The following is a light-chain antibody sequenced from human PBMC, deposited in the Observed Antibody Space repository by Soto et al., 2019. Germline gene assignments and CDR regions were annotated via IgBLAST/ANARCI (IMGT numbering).Light chain of an antibody. CDR3: QQSYTIPIT. Sequence: DIQMTQSPSSLSASVGDRVTITCRASQSIGGYLNWYQQKPRKAPKLLLFNAASLQSGVPSRFSGSGSGTDFTLTINSLQPEDFATYYCQQSYTIPITFGGGTKVETK. CDR2: NAA. J-gene: IGKJ4*01. CDR1: QSIGGY. V-gene: IGKV1-39*01.